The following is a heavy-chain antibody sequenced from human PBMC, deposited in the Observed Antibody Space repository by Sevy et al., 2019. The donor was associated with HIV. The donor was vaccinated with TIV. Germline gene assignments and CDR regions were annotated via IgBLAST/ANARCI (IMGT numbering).Heavy chain of an antibody. J-gene: IGHJ6*02. Sequence: ASVKVSCKASGYTFTGYYMQWVRQAPGQGLEWMGWINPNSGGTNYAQKFQGRVTMTRDTSISTAYMELSRLRSDDTAVYYCARVRGYDFWSGYPIYYYYGMDVWGQGTTVTVSS. V-gene: IGHV1-2*02. CDR1: GYTFTGYY. CDR2: INPNSGGT. CDR3: ARVRGYDFWSGYPIYYYYGMDV. D-gene: IGHD3-3*01.